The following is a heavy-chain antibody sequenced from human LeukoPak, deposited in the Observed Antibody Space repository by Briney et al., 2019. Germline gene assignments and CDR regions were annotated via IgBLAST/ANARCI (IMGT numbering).Heavy chain of an antibody. CDR2: ISYIGST. V-gene: IGHV4-59*01. CDR1: GGFISSYY. D-gene: IGHD4-17*01. Sequence: PSETLSLTCTVSGGFISSYYWSWIRQPPGKGLEWIGYISYIGSTNYNPSLKSRVTISIDTSKNQFSLKLTSVTAADTAVYYCARDLVTVTKGFDIWGQGTVVSVSS. J-gene: IGHJ3*02. CDR3: ARDLVTVTKGFDI.